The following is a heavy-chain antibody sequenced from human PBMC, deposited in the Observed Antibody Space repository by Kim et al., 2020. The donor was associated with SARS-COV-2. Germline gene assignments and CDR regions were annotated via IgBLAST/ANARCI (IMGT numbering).Heavy chain of an antibody. V-gene: IGHV1-3*01. D-gene: IGHD5-18*01. CDR2: INAGNGNT. Sequence: ASVKVSCKASGYTFTSYAMHWVRQAPGQRLEWMGWINAGNGNTKYSQKFQGRVTITRDTSASTAYMELSSLRSEDTAVYYCARENGWIQLWPRPFDYWGQGTLVTVSS. CDR1: GYTFTSYA. J-gene: IGHJ4*02. CDR3: ARENGWIQLWPRPFDY.